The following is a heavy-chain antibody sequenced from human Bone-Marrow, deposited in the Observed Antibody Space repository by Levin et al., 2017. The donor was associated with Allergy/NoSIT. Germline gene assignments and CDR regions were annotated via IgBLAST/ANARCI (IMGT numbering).Heavy chain of an antibody. D-gene: IGHD6-19*01. CDR3: ARGPYSSGWYGLDY. CDR2: LYRGGKT. J-gene: IGHJ4*02. V-gene: IGHV3-53*01. Sequence: LSLTCAASGFTFSSSGMHWVRQAPGKGLEWVSVLYRGGKTDYADSVRGRFTISRDDFKNTLYLQMNSLRVEDTAVYFCARGPYSSGWYGLDYWGQGTLVTVSS. CDR1: GFTFSSSG.